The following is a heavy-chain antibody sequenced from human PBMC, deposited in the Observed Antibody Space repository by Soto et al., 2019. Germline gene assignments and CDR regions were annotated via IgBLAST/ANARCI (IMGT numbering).Heavy chain of an antibody. CDR1: GGSFNTFY. Sequence: ASETLSLTCTVSGGSFNTFYWSWVRQPAGKGLEWIGRIFSSGSTSFNPSLESRVAMSVDTSKNHFSLNLSSVTAADMAVYYCAREGSYSAYNFAHGIQLWSFDFWGQGALVTVSS. CDR3: AREGSYSAYNFAHGIQLWSFDF. D-gene: IGHD5-12*01. J-gene: IGHJ4*02. V-gene: IGHV4-4*07. CDR2: IFSSGST.